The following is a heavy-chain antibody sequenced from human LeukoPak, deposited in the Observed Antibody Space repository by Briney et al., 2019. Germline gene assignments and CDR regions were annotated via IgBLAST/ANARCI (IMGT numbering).Heavy chain of an antibody. D-gene: IGHD2-2*01. Sequence: GGSLRLSCAASGFTFSSYGMHWVRQAPGKGLEWVAFIRYDGSNKNYADSVRGRITISRDNSKNTLYLQMDSLRAEDTAVYYCAKVGTVEVPADRFDYWGQGTLVTVSS. CDR2: IRYDGSNK. J-gene: IGHJ4*02. CDR3: AKVGTVEVPADRFDY. CDR1: GFTFSSYG. V-gene: IGHV3-30*02.